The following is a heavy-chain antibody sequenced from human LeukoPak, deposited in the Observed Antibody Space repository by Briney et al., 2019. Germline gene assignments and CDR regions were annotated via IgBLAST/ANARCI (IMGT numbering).Heavy chain of an antibody. V-gene: IGHV1-18*01. Sequence: AASVKVSCKASGYTFTSYGISWVRQAPGQGLEWMGWISAYNGNTNYAQKLQGRVTMTTDTSTSTAYMELRSLGSDDTAVYYCARGRFWWFGELITAFDYWGQGTLVTVSS. CDR3: ARGRFWWFGELITAFDY. D-gene: IGHD3-10*01. J-gene: IGHJ4*02. CDR1: GYTFTSYG. CDR2: ISAYNGNT.